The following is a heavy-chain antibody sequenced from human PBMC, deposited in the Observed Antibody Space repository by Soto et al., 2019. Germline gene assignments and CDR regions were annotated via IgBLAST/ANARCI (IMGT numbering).Heavy chain of an antibody. CDR1: GITFNNYA. J-gene: IGHJ4*02. V-gene: IGHV3-23*01. CDR2: ISGSGTGT. D-gene: IGHD5-18*01. CDR3: AKEGGGGAAMVTSYFDY. Sequence: GGSLRLSCAASGITFNNYALNWVRQAPGKGLEWVSGISGSGTGTYYADSAKGRFTISRDNSKSTVYLHMNSLRADDTAIYYCAKEGGGGAAMVTSYFDYWGQGTLVTVSS.